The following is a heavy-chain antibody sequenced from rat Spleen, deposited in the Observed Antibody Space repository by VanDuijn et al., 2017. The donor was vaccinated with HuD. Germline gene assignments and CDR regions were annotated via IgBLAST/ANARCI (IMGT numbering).Heavy chain of an antibody. D-gene: IGHD1-4*01. CDR1: GFNFNDHW. J-gene: IGHJ2*01. V-gene: IGHV4-2*01. CDR2: INKDSSRI. Sequence: EVQLVESGGGLVQPGRSLKLSCAASGFNFNDHWMGWVRQATGKGLIWIGEINKDSSRINNNPSLKDKFTISRNNAQNTLYLQMEKLGSEDTAIYYCARLDYPGVTDLDYWGHGVMVTVSS. CDR3: ARLDYPGVTDLDY.